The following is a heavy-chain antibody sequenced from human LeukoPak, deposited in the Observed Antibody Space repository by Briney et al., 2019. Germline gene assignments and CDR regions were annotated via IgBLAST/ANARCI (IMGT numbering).Heavy chain of an antibody. CDR3: AKRGGSYIGYFDY. CDR1: GFTFSSYG. CDR2: ISYDGSNK. D-gene: IGHD1-26*01. V-gene: IGHV3-30*18. Sequence: PGGSLRLSCAASGFTFSSYGMHWVRQAPGKGLEWVAVISYDGSNKYYADSVKGRFTISRDNSKNTLYLQMNSLRAEDTAVYYCAKRGGSYIGYFDYWGQGTLVTVSS. J-gene: IGHJ4*02.